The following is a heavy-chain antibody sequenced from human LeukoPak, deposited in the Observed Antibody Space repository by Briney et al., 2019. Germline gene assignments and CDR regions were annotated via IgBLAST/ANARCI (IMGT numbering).Heavy chain of an antibody. CDR3: AKESNGLDI. Sequence: PGGSLRLSCAASELTLNIYAMHWVRQAPGKGLEWVAIVWSGGSRNTYADSVKGRFTISRDNSKNTLYLQMNSLRVEDTAIYYCAKESNGLDIWGRGTMVIVTS. D-gene: IGHD2-8*01. J-gene: IGHJ3*02. CDR1: ELTLNIYA. CDR2: VWSGGSRN. V-gene: IGHV3-30*02.